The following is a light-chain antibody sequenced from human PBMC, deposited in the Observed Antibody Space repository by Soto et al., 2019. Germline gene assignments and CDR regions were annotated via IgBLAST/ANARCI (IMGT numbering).Light chain of an antibody. V-gene: IGKV1-39*01. CDR3: QQSYSTPRT. CDR2: AAS. J-gene: IGKJ2*01. Sequence: DIQMTQSPSSLSASVGDRVTITCRASQSISSCLNWYQQKPGKAPKLLIYAASSLQSGVPSRFSGSGSGTDFTLNISCLQTEDFATYYCQQSYSTPRTFGHGTKLEIK. CDR1: QSISSC.